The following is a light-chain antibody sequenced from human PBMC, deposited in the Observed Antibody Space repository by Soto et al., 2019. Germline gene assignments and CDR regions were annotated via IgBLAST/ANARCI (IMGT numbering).Light chain of an antibody. CDR3: SSYGGSTTVL. CDR2: EVT. Sequence: QSVLTQPPSASGSPGQSVTISCTGTSSDVGDFDYVSWYQQYPGKAPRLMIYEVTRRPSGVPDRFSGSKSGSTASLTVSGLQAEDEADYYCSSYGGSTTVLFGGGTQLTVL. V-gene: IGLV2-8*01. J-gene: IGLJ2*01. CDR1: SSDVGDFDY.